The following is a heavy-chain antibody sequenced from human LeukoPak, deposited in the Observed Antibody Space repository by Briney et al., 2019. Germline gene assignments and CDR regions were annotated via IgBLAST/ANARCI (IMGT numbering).Heavy chain of an antibody. CDR3: ARAPGNWNFYFDY. J-gene: IGHJ4*02. V-gene: IGHV3-21*01. Sequence: GGSLRLSCAASGFTFSSYSMNWVRQAPGKGLEWVSSISSSSSYIYYADSVKGRFTISRDNAKNSLYLQMNSLRAEDTAVYYCARAPGNWNFYFDYWGQGTLVTVSS. D-gene: IGHD1-7*01. CDR1: GFTFSSYS. CDR2: ISSSSSYI.